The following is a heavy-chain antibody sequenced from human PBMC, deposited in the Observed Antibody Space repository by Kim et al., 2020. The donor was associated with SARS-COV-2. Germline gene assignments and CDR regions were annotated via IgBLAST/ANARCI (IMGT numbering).Heavy chain of an antibody. CDR3: TTVDSSSWYDQFDY. CDR2: IKSKTDGGTT. J-gene: IGHJ4*02. Sequence: GGSLRLSCAASGFTFSNAWMSWVRQAPGKGLEWVGRIKSKTDGGTTDYAAPVKGRFTISRDDSKNTLYLQMNSLKTEDTAVYYCTTVDSSSWYDQFDYWGQGTLVTVSS. CDR1: GFTFSNAW. V-gene: IGHV3-15*01. D-gene: IGHD6-13*01.